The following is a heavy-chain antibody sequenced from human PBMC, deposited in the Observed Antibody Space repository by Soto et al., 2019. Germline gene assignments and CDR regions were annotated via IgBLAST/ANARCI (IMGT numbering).Heavy chain of an antibody. J-gene: IGHJ5*02. D-gene: IGHD3-16*01. V-gene: IGHV4-30-2*01. CDR2: IYHSGSI. CDR1: GGTISSGGYS. Sequence: QLQLQESGSGLVKPSQTLSLTCTVSGGTISSGGYSWTWIRQPPGKGLEWIGYIYHSGSIYYNPSLKSRVSISGDRSKNQFSPKLTSVTAADTAVYYCARAYGPNWFDPWGQGTLVTVSS. CDR3: ARAYGPNWFDP.